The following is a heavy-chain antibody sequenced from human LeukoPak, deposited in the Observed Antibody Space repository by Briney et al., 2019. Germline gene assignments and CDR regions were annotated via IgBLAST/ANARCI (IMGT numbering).Heavy chain of an antibody. CDR3: ARAGTTHQLPPDY. D-gene: IGHD2-2*01. J-gene: IGHJ4*02. V-gene: IGHV1-69*13. CDR2: IIPIFGTA. CDR1: GGTFSSYA. Sequence: ASVKVSCKASGGTFSSYASSWMRQAPGQGLEWMGGIIPIFGTANYAQKFQGRVTITADESTSTAYMELSSLRSEDTAVYNCARAGTTHQLPPDYWGQGTLVTVSS.